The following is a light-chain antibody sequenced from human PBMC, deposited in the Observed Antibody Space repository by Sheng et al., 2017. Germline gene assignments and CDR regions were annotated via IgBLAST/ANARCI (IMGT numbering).Light chain of an antibody. Sequence: IQLTQSPSSLSASVGDRVTITCRASQGISTYLAWYQQKPGSAPKLLINAASNLHSGVPSRFSGSGSGTDFTLTISSLQPEDFATYFCQQLNTYPSSFGQGTKLEIK. CDR2: AAS. CDR1: QGISTY. J-gene: IGKJ2*03. CDR3: QQLNTYPSS. V-gene: IGKV1-9*01.